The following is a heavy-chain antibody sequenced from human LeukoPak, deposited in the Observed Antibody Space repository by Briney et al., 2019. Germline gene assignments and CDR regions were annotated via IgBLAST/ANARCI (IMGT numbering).Heavy chain of an antibody. CDR1: GFTFSSYS. CDR2: ISSSSSTI. CDR3: ARHSSSWYGKFDY. D-gene: IGHD6-13*01. V-gene: IGHV3-48*04. Sequence: GGSLRLSCAASGFTFSSYSMNWVRQAPGKGLEWVSYISSSSSTIYYADSVKGRFTISRDNAKNSLYLQMNSLRAEDTAVYYCARHSSSWYGKFDYWGQGTLVTVSS. J-gene: IGHJ4*02.